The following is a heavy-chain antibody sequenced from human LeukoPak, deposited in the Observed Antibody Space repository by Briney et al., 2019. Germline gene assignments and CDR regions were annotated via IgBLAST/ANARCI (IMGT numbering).Heavy chain of an antibody. D-gene: IGHD4-17*01. CDR2: IHYSGNT. CDR1: GDSVRTSNYY. V-gene: IGHV4-61*01. CDR3: ARGEDYGDYFDY. J-gene: IGHJ4*02. Sequence: SETLSLTCTVSGDSVRTSNYYWSWIRQPPGKGLEWIGYIHYSGNTNYNTSLKSRVTISVDTSKSQFSLKLSSVTAADTAVYYCARGEDYGDYFDYWGQGTLVTVSS.